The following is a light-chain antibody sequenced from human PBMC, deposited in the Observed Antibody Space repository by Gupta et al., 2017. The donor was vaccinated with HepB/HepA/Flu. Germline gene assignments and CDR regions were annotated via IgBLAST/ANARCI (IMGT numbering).Light chain of an antibody. Sequence: DIQMTQSPFSLSASVGDTVTITCRASQSISNSLNWYQQKPGKAPRLLIYGASTLQSGVPSRFSGSGSGTDFTLTIRSLQPEDFATYYCHQSYGPLYTFGQGTKLEIK. CDR3: HQSYGPLYT. J-gene: IGKJ2*01. CDR2: GAS. V-gene: IGKV1-39*01. CDR1: QSISNS.